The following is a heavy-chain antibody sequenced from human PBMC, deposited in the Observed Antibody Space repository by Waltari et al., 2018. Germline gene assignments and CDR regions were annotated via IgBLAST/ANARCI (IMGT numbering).Heavy chain of an antibody. J-gene: IGHJ4*02. CDR3: ARAGAEVTRVFDY. V-gene: IGHV1-18*01. CDR2: ISAVNGHT. Sequence: QVQLVQSGVEVKKPGASVKVSCKTSGYTFSRFGISWVRQAPGPGLEWMGWISAVNGHTNDAQNLQDRVTMTADTSTTTAYMELRSLTSDDTAVYYCARAGAEVTRVFDYWGQGTLVTVSS. D-gene: IGHD4-4*01. CDR1: GYTFSRFG.